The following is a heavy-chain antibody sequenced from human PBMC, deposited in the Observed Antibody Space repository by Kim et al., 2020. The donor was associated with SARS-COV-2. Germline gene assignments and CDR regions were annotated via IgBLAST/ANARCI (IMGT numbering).Heavy chain of an antibody. CDR3: ARVDRGWSNDYGDFVRSLAPAYYFDY. D-gene: IGHD4-17*01. CDR1: GGSISSGGYS. J-gene: IGHJ4*02. V-gene: IGHV4-30-2*01. Sequence: SETLSLTCAVSGGSISSGGYSWSWIRQPPGKGLEWIGYIYHSGSTYYNPSLKSRVTISVDRSKNQFSLKLSSVTAADTAVYYCARVDRGWSNDYGDFVRSLAPAYYFDYWGQGTLVTVSS. CDR2: IYHSGST.